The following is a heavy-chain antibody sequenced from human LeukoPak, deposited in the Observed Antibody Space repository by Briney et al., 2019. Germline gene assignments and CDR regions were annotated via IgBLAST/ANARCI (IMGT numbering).Heavy chain of an antibody. CDR2: ISSSSSTI. Sequence: PGGSLRLSCAASGFTFSSYSMNWVRQAPGKGLEWVSYISSSSSTIYYADSVKGRFTISGDNAKNSLYLQMNSLRAEDTAVYYCARVSYCTNGVCYTDENWFDPWGQGTLVTVSS. D-gene: IGHD2-8*01. J-gene: IGHJ5*02. CDR1: GFTFSSYS. CDR3: ARVSYCTNGVCYTDENWFDP. V-gene: IGHV3-48*01.